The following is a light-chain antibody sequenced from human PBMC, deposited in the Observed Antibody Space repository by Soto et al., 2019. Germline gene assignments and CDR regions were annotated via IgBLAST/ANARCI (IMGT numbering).Light chain of an antibody. J-gene: IGKJ4*01. CDR1: QSITNW. CDR2: MAS. V-gene: IGKV1-5*03. Sequence: DIQLTQSPSTLSASVGDRVTITCRASQSITNWLAWYQQKPGKAPKVLIHMASSLKSGVPSRFSGSGSGTEFTLTITSLQPXXXXXYYCQQYNSLSSVSFGGGTKVEI. CDR3: QQYNSLSSVS.